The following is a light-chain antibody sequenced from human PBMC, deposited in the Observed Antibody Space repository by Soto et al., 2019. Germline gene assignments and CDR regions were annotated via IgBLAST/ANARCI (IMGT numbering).Light chain of an antibody. V-gene: IGKV3-20*01. Sequence: VLTQSPGTLSLSPGERATLSCRSSQRASTYLAWYQQKPGQAPRLVMYGASNRATDIPDRFTGSGSGTDFTLTISSLEPEDFAVYYCQQYETSPWTCGQGTRVEMK. CDR2: GAS. CDR1: QRASTY. J-gene: IGKJ1*01. CDR3: QQYETSPWT.